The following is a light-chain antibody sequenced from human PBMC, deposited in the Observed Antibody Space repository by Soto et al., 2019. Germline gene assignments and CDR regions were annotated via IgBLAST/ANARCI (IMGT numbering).Light chain of an antibody. CDR1: QSVSLS. Sequence: EIVLTQSPATLSVSLGDSATLSCRASQSVSLSLAWYQMRPGQPPRLLIYGASTRATDIPARFSGSGSGTDFTLNISSLQSEDFAVYYCQQYGSSLTFGGGTKVEIK. J-gene: IGKJ4*01. CDR3: QQYGSSLT. V-gene: IGKV3-15*01. CDR2: GAS.